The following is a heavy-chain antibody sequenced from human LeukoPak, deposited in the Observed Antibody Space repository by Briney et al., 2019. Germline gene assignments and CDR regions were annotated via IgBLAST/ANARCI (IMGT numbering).Heavy chain of an antibody. CDR1: GFTVSSSY. D-gene: IGHD2-15*01. CDR3: ARGGDSSYYFDY. Sequence: GSLRLSCAASGFTVSSSYMSWVRQAPGKGLEWVSVIYSGGSTYYADSVKGRFTISRDNSKNTLYLQMNSLRAEDTAVYYCARGGDSSYYFDYWGQGALVTVSS. CDR2: IYSGGST. V-gene: IGHV3-66*01. J-gene: IGHJ4*02.